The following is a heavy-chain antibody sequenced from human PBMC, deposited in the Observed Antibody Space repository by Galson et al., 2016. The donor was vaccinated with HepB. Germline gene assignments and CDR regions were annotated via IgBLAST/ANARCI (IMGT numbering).Heavy chain of an antibody. CDR2: ITDRGDDT. D-gene: IGHD2-15*01. CDR3: ARGTKRFCSGSNCYPLDH. J-gene: IGHJ4*02. Sequence: SLRLSCAASGFTFSTYAMTWVRQAPGKGLEWVSVITDRGDDTHHAASVKGQFIMSRNNSKNTMYLQMNNLRDEDTAIYFCARGTKRFCSGSNCYPLDHWGQGTLVTVSS. CDR1: GFTFSTYA. V-gene: IGHV3-23*01.